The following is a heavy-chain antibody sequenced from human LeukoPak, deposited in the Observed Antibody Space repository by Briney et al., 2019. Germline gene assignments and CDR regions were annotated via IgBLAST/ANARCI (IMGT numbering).Heavy chain of an antibody. D-gene: IGHD3-22*01. CDR2: INHSGST. CDR1: GGSFSGYY. J-gene: IGHJ4*02. CDR3: ARQYYYDSSGNLKLDY. V-gene: IGHV4-34*01. Sequence: SETLSLTCAVYGGSFSGYYWSWIRQPPGKGLEWIGEINHSGSTNYNPFLKSRVTISVDTSKNQFSLKLSSVTAADTAVYYCARQYYYDSSGNLKLDYWGQGTLVTVSS.